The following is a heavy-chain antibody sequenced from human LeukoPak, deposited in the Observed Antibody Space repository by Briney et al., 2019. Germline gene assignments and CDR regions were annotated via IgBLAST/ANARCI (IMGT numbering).Heavy chain of an antibody. CDR2: IKEDGSKK. D-gene: IGHD2-21*01. V-gene: IGHV3-7*01. CDR1: GFTFSSYW. Sequence: GGSLRLSCATSGFTFSSYWMDWVRQAPGKGLEWVAKIKEDGSKKDYVDSVKGRFIISRDNAKNLLYLEMNSLRADDTGVYYCVRENPYVQWGQGTLVTVSS. J-gene: IGHJ4*02. CDR3: VRENPYVQ.